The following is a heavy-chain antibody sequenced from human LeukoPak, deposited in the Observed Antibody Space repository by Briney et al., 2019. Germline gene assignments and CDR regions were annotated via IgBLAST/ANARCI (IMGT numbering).Heavy chain of an antibody. CDR2: ISGSGGST. J-gene: IGHJ5*02. CDR3: AKEVASGWYNWFDP. Sequence: GGSLTLSCAASGFTFSSYVMSWVRQAPGKGLEWVSAISGSGGSTYYADPVKGRFTISRDNSKNTLYLQMNSLRAEDTAVYYCAKEVASGWYNWFDPWGQGTLVIVSS. CDR1: GFTFSSYV. D-gene: IGHD6-19*01. V-gene: IGHV3-23*01.